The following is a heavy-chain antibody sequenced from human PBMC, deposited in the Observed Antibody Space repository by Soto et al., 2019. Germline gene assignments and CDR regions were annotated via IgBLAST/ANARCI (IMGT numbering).Heavy chain of an antibody. J-gene: IGHJ4*02. CDR3: ARDVGYNWNLIDY. CDR1: GYTFTSYA. D-gene: IGHD1-20*01. V-gene: IGHV1-3*01. CDR2: VNAGNGNT. Sequence: AASVKVSCKASGYTFTSYAIHWVRQAPGQRLEWMGWVNAGNGNTKYSQKLQGRVTITRDTSASTAYMEMSSLRSEDTAVYYCARDVGYNWNLIDYWGQGTLITVSS.